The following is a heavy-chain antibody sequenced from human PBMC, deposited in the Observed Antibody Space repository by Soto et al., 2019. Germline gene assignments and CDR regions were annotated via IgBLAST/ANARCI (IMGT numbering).Heavy chain of an antibody. CDR2: ISDSGGTT. D-gene: IGHD6-6*01. Sequence: EVQLLESGGSLVQPGGSLRLSCAASGFTFSSYAMSWVRQGPGKGLEWVSAISDSGGTTYHADSVKGRFTISRDNSKSTLYLQMNSLRDEDTAIYYCARSSSSSGPWGQGTLVTVSS. J-gene: IGHJ4*02. CDR3: ARSSSSSGP. CDR1: GFTFSSYA. V-gene: IGHV3-23*01.